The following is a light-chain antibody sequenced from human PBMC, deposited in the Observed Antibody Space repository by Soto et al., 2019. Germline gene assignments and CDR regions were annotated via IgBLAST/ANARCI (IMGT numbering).Light chain of an antibody. V-gene: IGKV3-15*01. Sequence: EVVMTQSPATLSVPPGDRATLSCRASESVRSGLAWYQQKPGQAPRLLIYGGSIRAADVPDRFSGSGSGTEFTPPISTLQSEDFAVYYGQQYNDWPTITFGQGTRLEAK. CDR2: GGS. J-gene: IGKJ5*01. CDR1: ESVRSG. CDR3: QQYNDWPTIT.